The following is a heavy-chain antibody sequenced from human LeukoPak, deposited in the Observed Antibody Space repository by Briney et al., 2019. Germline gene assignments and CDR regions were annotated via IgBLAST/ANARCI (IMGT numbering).Heavy chain of an antibody. V-gene: IGHV4-39*02. J-gene: IGHJ4*02. D-gene: IGHD3-16*02. CDR2: IYYSGTT. Sequence: SETLSLTCTVSGGSISSSSYYWGWIRQPPGKGLEWIGTIYYSGTTYYNSSLKSRVTISADTSKKHFSLRLSSVTAADTAVYYCARGLGYDYVWGSYRRPLYYFDYWGQGTLVTVSS. CDR3: ARGLGYDYVWGSYRRPLYYFDY. CDR1: GGSISSSSYY.